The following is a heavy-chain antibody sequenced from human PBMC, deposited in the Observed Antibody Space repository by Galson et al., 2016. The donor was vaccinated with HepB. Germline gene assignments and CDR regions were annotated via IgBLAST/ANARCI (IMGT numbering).Heavy chain of an antibody. J-gene: IGHJ6*03. Sequence: TLSLTCSVSGGSISSGNNFWSWIRQPAEKGLEWIGRKHPRGNTDVNPSLKSRATVSLDTSKNLFSLTLTSVTAEDTAIYFCARLSYYYYVDVWGRGTTVTVAS. CDR2: KHPRGNT. CDR3: ARLSYYYYVDV. V-gene: IGHV4-61*02. CDR1: GGSISSGNNF.